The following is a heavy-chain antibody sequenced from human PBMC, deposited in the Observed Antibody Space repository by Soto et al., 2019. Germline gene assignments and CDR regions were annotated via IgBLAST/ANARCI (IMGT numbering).Heavy chain of an antibody. Sequence: SLKISCKPSGYKFTSYWIGWVRQMPGKGLEWMGIIYPDDSDTTYSPSFEGQVTISADKSISTAYLQWSSLKASDTATYYCARPGFSSSWYRMDVWGQGTTVTVSS. V-gene: IGHV5-51*01. CDR1: GYKFTSYW. J-gene: IGHJ6*02. CDR2: IYPDDSDT. CDR3: ARPGFSSSWYRMDV. D-gene: IGHD6-13*01.